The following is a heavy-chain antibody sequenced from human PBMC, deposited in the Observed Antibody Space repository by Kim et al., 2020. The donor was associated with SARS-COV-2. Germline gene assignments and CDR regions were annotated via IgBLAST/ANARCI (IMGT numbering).Heavy chain of an antibody. J-gene: IGHJ6*02. CDR1: GYTFTSYY. D-gene: IGHD5-18*01. Sequence: ASVKVSCKASGYTFTSYYMHWVRQAPGQGLEWMGIINPSGGSTSYAQKFQGRVTMTRDTSTSTVYMELSSLRSEDTAVYYCARVGDTAMELGYYYGMDVWGQGTTVTVSS. V-gene: IGHV1-46*01. CDR3: ARVGDTAMELGYYYGMDV. CDR2: INPSGGST.